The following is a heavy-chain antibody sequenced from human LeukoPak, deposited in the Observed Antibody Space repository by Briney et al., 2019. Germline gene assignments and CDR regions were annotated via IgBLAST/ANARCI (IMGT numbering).Heavy chain of an antibody. CDR1: GYSISSAYY. CDR3: ARRGSMTGPPPL. V-gene: IGHV4-38-2*02. D-gene: IGHD6-6*01. J-gene: IGHJ4*02. CDR2: VYHSGNT. Sequence: SETLSLTCTVSGYSISSAYYWGWIRQPPGKGLEWIGSVYHSGNTYYNSSLKSRVTISVDTSKNQVSLKLSSVTAADTAVYYCARRGSMTGPPPLWGQGTLVTVSS.